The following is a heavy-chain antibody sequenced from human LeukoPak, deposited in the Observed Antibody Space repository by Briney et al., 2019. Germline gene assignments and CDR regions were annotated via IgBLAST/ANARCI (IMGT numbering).Heavy chain of an antibody. D-gene: IGHD3-3*02. V-gene: IGHV1-69*13. CDR2: IIPIFGTA. CDR1: GGTFSSYA. Sequence: GASVKVSCKASGGTFSSYAISWVRQAPGQGLEWMGGIIPIFGTANYAQRFQGRVTITADESTSTAYMELSSLRSEDTAVYYCARMYLDPERVLSFFDFWGQGTLVTVSS. J-gene: IGHJ5*01. CDR3: ARMYLDPERVLSFFDF.